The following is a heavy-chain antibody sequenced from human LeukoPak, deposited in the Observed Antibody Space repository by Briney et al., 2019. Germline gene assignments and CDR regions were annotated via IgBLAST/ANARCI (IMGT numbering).Heavy chain of an antibody. D-gene: IGHD1-7*01. J-gene: IGHJ4*02. Sequence: GGSLRLSCAASGFSVGSNYMSWVRQAPGKGLEWVSIIYSGGNTYYADSVRGRFSLSRDISKNTIYLQMNNLRADDTAVYYCAREGLDNWNYVYYWGQGTLVTVSS. CDR3: AREGLDNWNYVYY. V-gene: IGHV3-66*01. CDR1: GFSVGSNY. CDR2: IYSGGNT.